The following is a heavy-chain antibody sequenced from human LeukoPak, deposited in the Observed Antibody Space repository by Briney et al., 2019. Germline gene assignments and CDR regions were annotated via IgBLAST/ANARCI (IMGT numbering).Heavy chain of an antibody. V-gene: IGHV3-48*04. CDR2: ISGSGGTT. D-gene: IGHD3-16*01. J-gene: IGHJ4*02. Sequence: GGSLRLSCAASGFTFSTYGMSWVRQAPGKGLECVSGISGSGGTTYYADSVKGRFTISRDNAKNSLYLQMNSLRAEDTAVYYCARVPLGGYYFDYWGQGTLVAVSS. CDR3: ARVPLGGYYFDY. CDR1: GFTFSTYG.